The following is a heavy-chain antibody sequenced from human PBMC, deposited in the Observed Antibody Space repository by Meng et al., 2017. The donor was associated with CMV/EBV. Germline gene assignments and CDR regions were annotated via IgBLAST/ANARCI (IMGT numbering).Heavy chain of an antibody. CDR2: IYWDDHK. CDR1: GFTLSTCGVG. V-gene: IGHV2-5*02. D-gene: IGHD3-22*01. Sequence: MTWRESCCSLGKPQQTLSLTCTFSGFTLSTCGVGVGWTLQPPGKALEWLALIYWDDHKRYSPSLKSRLTITKDTSKNQVVLTMTNMDPVDTATYYCARLYDSSGYYLGYFDYWGQGTLVTVSS. J-gene: IGHJ4*02. CDR3: ARLYDSSGYYLGYFDY.